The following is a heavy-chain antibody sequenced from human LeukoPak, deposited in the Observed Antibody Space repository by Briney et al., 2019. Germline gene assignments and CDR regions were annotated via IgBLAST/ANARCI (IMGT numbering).Heavy chain of an antibody. CDR1: GDSIRGFY. D-gene: IGHD4-23*01. J-gene: IGHJ4*02. CDR3: ARGSAVAHEIDY. V-gene: IGHV4-59*06. CDR2: IYYSGST. Sequence: SETLSLTCNVSGDSIRGFYWGWIRQPPGKGLEWIGYIYYSGSTYYNPSLKSRVTISVDTSKNQFSLKLSSVTAADTAVYYCARGSAVAHEIDYWGQGTLVTVSS.